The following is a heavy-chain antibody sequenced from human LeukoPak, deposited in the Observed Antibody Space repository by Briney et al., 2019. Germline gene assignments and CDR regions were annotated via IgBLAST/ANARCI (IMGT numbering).Heavy chain of an antibody. CDR3: ARDEIVVVAANRGLYNWFDP. D-gene: IGHD2-15*01. V-gene: IGHV4-34*01. CDR2: INHSGST. Sequence: SETLSLTCAVYGGSFSGYYWSWIRQPPGKGLEWIGEINHSGSTNYNPSLKSRVTISVDTSKNQFSLKLSSVTAADTAVYDCARDEIVVVAANRGLYNWFDPWGQGTLVTVSS. J-gene: IGHJ5*02. CDR1: GGSFSGYY.